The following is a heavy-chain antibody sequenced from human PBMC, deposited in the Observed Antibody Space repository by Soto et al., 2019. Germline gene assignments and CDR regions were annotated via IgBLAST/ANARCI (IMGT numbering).Heavy chain of an antibody. CDR1: GFTFSRYA. D-gene: IGHD3-10*01. J-gene: IGHJ4*02. V-gene: IGHV3-23*01. CDR2: ISVSGGDT. Sequence: ESGGGLVQPGGSLRLSCAASGFTFSRYAMSWVRQAPGKGLEWVSVISVSGGDTFYADSAKGRFTISRDNSKNTLYLQMNSLRAEDTALYYCARRDTTGSYYFDNWGQGTLVTVSS. CDR3: ARRDTTGSYYFDN.